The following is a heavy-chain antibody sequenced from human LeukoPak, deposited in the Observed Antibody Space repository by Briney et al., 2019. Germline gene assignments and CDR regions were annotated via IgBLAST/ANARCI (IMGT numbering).Heavy chain of an antibody. V-gene: IGHV3-30*02. J-gene: IGHJ4*02. CDR3: AKEKWFGELVPSTADY. CDR2: IRNDGSNK. D-gene: IGHD3-10*01. Sequence: GRSLRLSCAASGFTFSSYGMHWVRQAPGKGLEWVAFIRNDGSNKCYADSVKGRFTISRDNSKKTLYLQMNSLRAEDTAVYYCAKEKWFGELVPSTADYWGQGTLVTVSS. CDR1: GFTFSSYG.